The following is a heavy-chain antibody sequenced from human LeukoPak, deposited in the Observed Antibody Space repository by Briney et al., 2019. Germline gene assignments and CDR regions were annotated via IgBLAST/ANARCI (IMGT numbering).Heavy chain of an antibody. J-gene: IGHJ6*03. CDR2: IIPIFGTA. CDR3: AICGGDCSGADYYYYMDV. Sequence: ASVKVSCKASGGTFSSYAISWVRQAPGQGLEWMGGIIPIFGTANYAQKFQGRVTVSADESTSTAYMELSSLRSEDTAVYYCAICGGDCSGADYYYYMDVWGKGTTVTVSS. D-gene: IGHD2-21*01. V-gene: IGHV1-69*13. CDR1: GGTFSSYA.